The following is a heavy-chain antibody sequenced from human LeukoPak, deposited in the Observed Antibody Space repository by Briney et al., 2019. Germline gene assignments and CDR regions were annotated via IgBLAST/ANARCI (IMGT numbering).Heavy chain of an antibody. CDR3: AISAYTYGPCQDY. Sequence: TGGSLRLSCAASGFTFSSYAMSWVRQAPGTGLEWVSGFSGSGGRTYYADSVKGRFTISRDNSKNTMYLQMNSLRAEDTAVYYCAISAYTYGPCQDYWGQGTLVTVSS. J-gene: IGHJ4*02. CDR1: GFTFSSYA. CDR2: FSGSGGRT. D-gene: IGHD5-18*01. V-gene: IGHV3-23*01.